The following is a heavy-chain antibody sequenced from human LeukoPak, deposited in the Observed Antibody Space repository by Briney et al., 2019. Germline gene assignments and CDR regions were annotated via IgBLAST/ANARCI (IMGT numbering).Heavy chain of an antibody. V-gene: IGHV4-34*01. D-gene: IGHD6-13*01. Sequence: SETLSLTCAVYGGSFSGYYWSWIRQPPGKGLEWIGEINYSGSTNYNPSLKSRVTISVDTSKNQFSLKLTSVTAADTAVYYCARSWFSTGPADYWGQGTLVTVSS. CDR1: GGSFSGYY. CDR2: INYSGST. J-gene: IGHJ4*02. CDR3: ARSWFSTGPADY.